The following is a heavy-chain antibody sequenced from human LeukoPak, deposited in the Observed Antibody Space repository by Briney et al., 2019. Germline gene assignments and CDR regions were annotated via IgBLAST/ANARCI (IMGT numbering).Heavy chain of an antibody. Sequence: PSETLSLTCAVYGGSFSGYYWSWIRQPPGKGLEWIGEINHSGSTNYNPSLKSRVTISVDTSKNQSSLKLSSVTAADTAVYYCARGVAISTADYWGQGTLVTVSS. CDR2: INHSGST. V-gene: IGHV4-34*01. CDR1: GGSFSGYY. CDR3: ARGVAISTADY. J-gene: IGHJ4*02. D-gene: IGHD1-26*01.